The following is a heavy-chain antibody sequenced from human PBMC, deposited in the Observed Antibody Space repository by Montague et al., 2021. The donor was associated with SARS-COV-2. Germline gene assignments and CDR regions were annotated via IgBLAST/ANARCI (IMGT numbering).Heavy chain of an antibody. V-gene: IGHV4-34*01. Sequence: SETLSLTCAVYGGSFSTYSCNWIRHPPGKGLEWIGEIHHGRSTNSNPSLKSRVPISADTSKNQFPLTLTFVAAADAAVDYCARLGDGVVPSPILGVGPYYSYYYMDVWGKGTTVTVSS. J-gene: IGHJ6*03. CDR3: ARLGDGVVPSPILGVGPYYSYYYMDV. D-gene: IGHD3-10*01. CDR2: IHHGRST. CDR1: GGSFSTYS.